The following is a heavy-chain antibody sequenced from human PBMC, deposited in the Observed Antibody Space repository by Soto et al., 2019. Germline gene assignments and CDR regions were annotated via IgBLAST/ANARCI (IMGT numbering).Heavy chain of an antibody. CDR1: GGSISSGGYS. Sequence: PSETLSLTCAVSGGSISSGGYSWSWIRQPPGKGLECIGYIYHSGSTYYNPSLKSRVTISVDTSKNQFSLKLSSVTAADTAVYYCARRYGYSFDYWGQGTLVTVSS. CDR2: IYHSGST. D-gene: IGHD1-1*01. V-gene: IGHV4-30-2*01. J-gene: IGHJ4*02. CDR3: ARRYGYSFDY.